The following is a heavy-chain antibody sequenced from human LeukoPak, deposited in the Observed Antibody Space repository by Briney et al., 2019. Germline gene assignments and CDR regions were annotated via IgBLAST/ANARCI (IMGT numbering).Heavy chain of an antibody. CDR1: RFTLSSYS. Sequence: PGGSLTLSCAPSRFTLSSYSMNWVRHAPGEGLEWVSSISSRSSHIYYTVSVKRRFTISRDNAKNSLYLQMNSLRAEDTAVYYCARSPTIQLWVYYFDYWGRGTLVTVSS. CDR3: ARSPTIQLWVYYFDY. CDR2: ISSRSSHI. V-gene: IGHV3-21*01. D-gene: IGHD5-18*01. J-gene: IGHJ4*02.